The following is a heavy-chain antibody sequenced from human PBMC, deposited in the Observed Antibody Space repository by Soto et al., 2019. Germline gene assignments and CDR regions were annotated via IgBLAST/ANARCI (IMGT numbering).Heavy chain of an antibody. J-gene: IGHJ4*02. D-gene: IGHD3-10*01. V-gene: IGHV4-30-2*01. CDR2: IYYTGST. Sequence: SETLSLTCAVSGGSISSGGYSWSWIRQPPGKGLEWIGYIYYTGSTYYNPSLNNRVTISINTSKNQFSLKLNSVTAADTAVYYCARESYYGSGATVVGYWGLGTLVTVSS. CDR1: GGSISSGGYS. CDR3: ARESYYGSGATVVGY.